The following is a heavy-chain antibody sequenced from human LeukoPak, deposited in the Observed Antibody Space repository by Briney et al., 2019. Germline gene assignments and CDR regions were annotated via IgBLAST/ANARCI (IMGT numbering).Heavy chain of an antibody. J-gene: IGHJ4*02. CDR3: ARYPRGAAAGNFDY. CDR2: IYYSGST. V-gene: IGHV4-39*01. CDR1: GGSISSSSYY. Sequence: SETLSLTCTVSGGSISSSSYYWGWIRQPPGKGLEWIGSIYYSGSTYYNPSLKSRVTISVDTSKNQFSLKLSSVTAADTAVYYCARYPRGAAAGNFDYWGQGTLVIVSS. D-gene: IGHD6-13*01.